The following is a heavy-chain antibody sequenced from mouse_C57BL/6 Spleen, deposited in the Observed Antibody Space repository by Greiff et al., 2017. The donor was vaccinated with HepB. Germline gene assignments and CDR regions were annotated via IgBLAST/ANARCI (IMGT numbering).Heavy chain of an antibody. CDR3: ARSPASSYKFAY. CDR2: IDPSDSYT. D-gene: IGHD1-1*01. V-gene: IGHV1-59*01. J-gene: IGHJ3*01. CDR1: GYTFTSYW. Sequence: QVQLQQPGAELVRPGTSVKLSCKASGYTFTSYWMHWVKQRPGQGLEWIGVIDPSDSYTNYNQKFKGKATLTVDTSSSTAYMQLSSLTSEDSAVYYCARSPASSYKFAYWGQGTLVTVSA.